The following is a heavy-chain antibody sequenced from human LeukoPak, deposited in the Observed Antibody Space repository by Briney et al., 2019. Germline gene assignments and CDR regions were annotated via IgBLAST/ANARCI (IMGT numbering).Heavy chain of an antibody. CDR1: GFTFRSYA. J-gene: IGHJ4*02. CDR2: ISGDGVSP. V-gene: IGHV3-23*01. CDR3: ARDPGAFPYFFDC. D-gene: IGHD4/OR15-4a*01. Sequence: GGSLRLSCEASGFTFRSYAMTWVRQAPGKGLECVSAISGDGVSPYYADSVRGRFTISRDNSKNTLYLQMNSLRVEDTAVYFCARDPGAFPYFFDCWGQGTLVTVSS.